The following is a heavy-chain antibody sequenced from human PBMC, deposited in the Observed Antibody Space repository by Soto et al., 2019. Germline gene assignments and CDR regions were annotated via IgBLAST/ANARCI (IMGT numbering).Heavy chain of an antibody. J-gene: IGHJ4*02. V-gene: IGHV3-15*01. CDR1: GFMFSSAW. Sequence: EVQLVESGGDLVKPGGSLGLSCVTSGFMFSSAWMSWVRQAPGKGLEWVGRIKSKADGGARDYAAPVKGRFSISRDDSKNTLYLQMNSLRAEDTAVYYCVEGWNDFWGQGTLVTVSS. CDR2: IKSKADGGAR. D-gene: IGHD1-1*01. CDR3: VEGWNDF.